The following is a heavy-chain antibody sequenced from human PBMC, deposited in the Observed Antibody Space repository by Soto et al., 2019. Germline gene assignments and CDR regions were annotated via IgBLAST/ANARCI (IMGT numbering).Heavy chain of an antibody. CDR3: VRDGGDCGYRLTYYYYMGLDV. J-gene: IGHJ6*02. Sequence: QVQLVQSGAEEKQPGASVRVSCKTSGYDFSSYAMHWVRQAPGQRLEWMGWINIGSGRTEYLQNLQDRITITRDTSASTVYMDLSSLKSEDTSVYFCVRDGGDCGYRLTYYYYMGLDVWGQGTTVTVSS. CDR1: GYDFSSYA. D-gene: IGHD2-21*02. V-gene: IGHV1-3*05. CDR2: INIGSGRT.